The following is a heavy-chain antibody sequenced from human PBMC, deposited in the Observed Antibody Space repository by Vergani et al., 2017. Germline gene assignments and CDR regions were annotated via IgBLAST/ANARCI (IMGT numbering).Heavy chain of an antibody. V-gene: IGHV3-33*03. CDR1: GFTFSSYG. CDR2: IWYDGSNK. D-gene: IGHD4-17*01. J-gene: IGHJ4*02. CDR3: ARYYGDYELDY. Sequence: QVQLVESGGGVVQPGRSLRLSCAASGFTFSSYGMHWVRQAPGKGLEWVAVIWYDGSNKYYADSVKGRFTISRDNAKNSLYLQMNSLRAEDTAVYYCARYYGDYELDYWGQGTLVTVSS.